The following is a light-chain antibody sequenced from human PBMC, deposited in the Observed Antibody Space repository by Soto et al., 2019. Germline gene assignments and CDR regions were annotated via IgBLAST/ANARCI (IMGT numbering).Light chain of an antibody. V-gene: IGKV1-5*01. CDR3: QQYNTYSRT. Sequence: IQMTQSPSTLSASVGDRVSITCRASQSISGWLAWYQQKPGKAPKXLIYDASTLESGVPSRFSGSGSGTEFTITISSLQPDDFATYDCQQYNTYSRTFGQGTKVDIK. CDR2: DAS. J-gene: IGKJ1*01. CDR1: QSISGW.